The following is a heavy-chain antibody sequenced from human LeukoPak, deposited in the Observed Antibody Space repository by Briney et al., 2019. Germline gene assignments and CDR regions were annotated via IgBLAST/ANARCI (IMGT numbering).Heavy chain of an antibody. D-gene: IGHD3-9*01. J-gene: IGHJ4*02. CDR1: GFTFSDYY. V-gene: IGHV3-11*06. Sequence: GGSLRLSCAASGFTFSDYYMSWIRQAPGKGLEWVSYISSSSSYTNYADSVKGRYTISRDNTKNSVYLQMNSLGAEDTAVYYCSKWGDYDVLTGYYDSDFWGQGTLVTVSS. CDR3: SKWGDYDVLTGYYDSDF. CDR2: ISSSSSYT.